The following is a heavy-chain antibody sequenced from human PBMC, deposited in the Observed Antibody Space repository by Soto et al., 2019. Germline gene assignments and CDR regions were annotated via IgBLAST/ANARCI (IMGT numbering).Heavy chain of an antibody. CDR3: ARESPVRKFDY. D-gene: IGHD6-6*01. CDR1: GFTFSSYA. CDR2: ILSDGSSK. V-gene: IGHV3-30-3*01. Sequence: QVQLVESGGGVVQSGRSLRLSCAASGFTFSSYAMHWVRQAPGKGLEWVAVILSDGSSKYYADYVKGRFTISRDNSRNTPALQMQSLRPEHTAVYYSARESPVRKFDYWGQGSRVTVSS. J-gene: IGHJ4*02.